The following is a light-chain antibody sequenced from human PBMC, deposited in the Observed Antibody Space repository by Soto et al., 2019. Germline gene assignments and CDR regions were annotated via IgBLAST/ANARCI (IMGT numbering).Light chain of an antibody. Sequence: DIQMTQSPSTLSASVGDRVAITCRASQSISTYLAWYQQKPGKAPKLLIYKASSLESGVPSRFSGSGSGTEFILTISSLQPEDFATYYCQQLNSYPITFGQGTRLEIK. J-gene: IGKJ5*01. CDR1: QSISTY. V-gene: IGKV1-5*03. CDR3: QQLNSYPIT. CDR2: KAS.